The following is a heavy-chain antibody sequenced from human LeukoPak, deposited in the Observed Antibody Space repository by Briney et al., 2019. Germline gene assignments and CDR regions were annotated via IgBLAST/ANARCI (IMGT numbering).Heavy chain of an antibody. D-gene: IGHD6-6*01. CDR3: ARSSYSSSSSV. CDR1: GFTFSSSW. J-gene: IGHJ3*01. CDR2: IKQDGSEK. V-gene: IGHV3-7*03. Sequence: GGSLRLSCVASGFTFSSSWMSWVRQAPGKGLEWVANIKQDGSEKSYVESVRGRFTISRDNAKNSLYLQLNSLRAEDTAVYYCARSSYSSSSSVWGQGTMVTVSS.